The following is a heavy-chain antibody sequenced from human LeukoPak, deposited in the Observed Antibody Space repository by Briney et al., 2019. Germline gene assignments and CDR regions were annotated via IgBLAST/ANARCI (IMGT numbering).Heavy chain of an antibody. D-gene: IGHD2-2*01. V-gene: IGHV1-69*13. Sequence: ASVKVSCKASGGTFSSYAISWVRQAPGQGLEWMGGIIPIFGTANYAQKSQGRVTITADESTSTAYMELSSLRSEGTAVYYCARERGGGYQLLLNAFDIWGQGTMVTVSS. CDR2: IIPIFGTA. CDR1: GGTFSSYA. J-gene: IGHJ3*02. CDR3: ARERGGGYQLLLNAFDI.